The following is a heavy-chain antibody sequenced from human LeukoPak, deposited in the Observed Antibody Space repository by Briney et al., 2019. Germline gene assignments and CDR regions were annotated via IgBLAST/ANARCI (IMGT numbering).Heavy chain of an antibody. J-gene: IGHJ4*02. D-gene: IGHD1/OR15-1a*01. CDR2: IGGSGGII. CDR3: ASFEQHKGDY. Sequence: KPGGSLRLSCAASGFSFSVHYMSWIRQAPGKGLEWVSYIGGSGGIIYYADSVKGRFTISRDNAKNSLYLQMNSLRAEDTAVYYCASFEQHKGDYWGQGTLVTVSS. CDR1: GFSFSVHY. V-gene: IGHV3-11*04.